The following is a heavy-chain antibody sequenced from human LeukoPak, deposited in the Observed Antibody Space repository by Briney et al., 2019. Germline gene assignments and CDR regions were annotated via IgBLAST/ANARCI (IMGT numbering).Heavy chain of an antibody. CDR2: INNVASHI. Sequence: SGGSLRLSCAASGFTFSSSAMNWVRQAPGKGLEWVSSINNVASHIYYAGSVRGRFTISRDNAKNSLYLQTNSLRAEDTAVYYCARLSSGYGDYYFGYWGQGTLVTVSS. CDR3: ARLSSGYGDYYFGY. CDR1: GFTFSSSA. D-gene: IGHD4-17*01. V-gene: IGHV3-21*04. J-gene: IGHJ4*02.